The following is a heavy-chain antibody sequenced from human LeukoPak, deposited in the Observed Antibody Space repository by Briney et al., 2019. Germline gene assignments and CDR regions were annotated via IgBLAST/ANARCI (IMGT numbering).Heavy chain of an antibody. CDR2: INHSGRT. D-gene: IGHD3-22*01. Sequence: PSETLSLTCAVNGGSFSGYYWTWIRQPPGKGLEWIGEINHSGRTKCTPSLESRVTISGDTSKKQFSLQLSYVTAADTAVYYCARGPPYDYDSSGYYRFDYWGQGILVTVSA. CDR3: ARGPPYDYDSSGYYRFDY. J-gene: IGHJ4*02. CDR1: GGSFSGYY. V-gene: IGHV4-34*01.